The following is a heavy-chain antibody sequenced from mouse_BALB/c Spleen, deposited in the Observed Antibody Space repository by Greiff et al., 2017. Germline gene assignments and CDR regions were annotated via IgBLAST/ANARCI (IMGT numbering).Heavy chain of an antibody. J-gene: IGHJ3*01. V-gene: IGHV14-1*02. CDR3: ARGAGTMAY. Sequence: VQLQQSGAELVRPGALVKLSCKASGFNIKDYYMHWVKQRPEQGLEWIGWIDPENGNTIYDPKFQGKASITADTSSNTAYLQLSSLTSEDTAVYYCARGAGTMAYWGQGTLVTVSA. CDR1: GFNIKDYY. CDR2: IDPENGNT. D-gene: IGHD4-1*01.